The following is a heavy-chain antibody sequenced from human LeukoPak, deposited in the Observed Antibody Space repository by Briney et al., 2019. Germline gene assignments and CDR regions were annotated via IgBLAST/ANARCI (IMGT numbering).Heavy chain of an antibody. V-gene: IGHV4-4*07. CDR3: AKNLRSGGYYYKRMDIDAFDI. Sequence: PSETLSLTCTVSGGSISSYYWSWIRQPAGKGLEWIARIYTSGSTNYNPSLKSRVTMSVDTSKNQFSLKLSSVTASETAVYYFAKNLRSGGYYYKRMDIDAFDIWGQGTRVTVFS. D-gene: IGHD3-22*01. CDR1: GGSISSYY. CDR2: IYTSGST. J-gene: IGHJ3*02.